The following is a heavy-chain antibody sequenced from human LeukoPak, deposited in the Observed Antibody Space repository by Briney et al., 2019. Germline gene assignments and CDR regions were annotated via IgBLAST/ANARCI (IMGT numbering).Heavy chain of an antibody. CDR1: GGFISSYY. V-gene: IGHV4-4*07. CDR3: AREGLYCSSTSCYRAEFDP. CDR2: IYTSGST. Sequence: SETLSLTCTVSGGFISSYYWSWIRQPAGKGLEWIGRIYTSGSTNYNPSLKSRVTMSVDTSKNQFSLKLSSVTAADTAVYYCAREGLYCSSTSCYRAEFDPWGQGTLVTVSS. J-gene: IGHJ5*02. D-gene: IGHD2-2*01.